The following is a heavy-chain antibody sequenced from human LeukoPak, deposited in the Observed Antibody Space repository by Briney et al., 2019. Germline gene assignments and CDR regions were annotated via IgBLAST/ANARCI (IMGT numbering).Heavy chain of an antibody. D-gene: IGHD2-21*02. CDR3: AKESAYCGSDCRSLSGY. J-gene: IGHJ4*02. Sequence: GGSLRLSCAASEFTFSSYAMSWVRQAPGKGLEWVSVISGSGGTTYYADSVKGRFTISRDNSKNTLYLQMNSLRAEDTAVYYCAKESAYCGSDCRSLSGYWGQGTLVTVSS. CDR1: EFTFSSYA. V-gene: IGHV3-23*01. CDR2: ISGSGGTT.